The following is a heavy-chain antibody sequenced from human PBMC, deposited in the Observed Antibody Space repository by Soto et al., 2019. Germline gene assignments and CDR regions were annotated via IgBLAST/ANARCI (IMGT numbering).Heavy chain of an antibody. CDR1: GGTFSSYA. V-gene: IGHV1-69*05. Sequence: QVQLVQSGAEVKKPGSSVQVSCKASGGTFSSYAFSWVRQAPGQGLEWMGGIIPIFGTADYAQKFQGRVTMTTKRSESTAMRELRSMTSADTATNYCASSWKEARPRRTSHHHMHVSSKGTTLTVPS. CDR3: ASSWKEARPRRTSHHHMHV. D-gene: IGHD1-1*01. J-gene: IGHJ6*03. CDR2: IIPIFGTA.